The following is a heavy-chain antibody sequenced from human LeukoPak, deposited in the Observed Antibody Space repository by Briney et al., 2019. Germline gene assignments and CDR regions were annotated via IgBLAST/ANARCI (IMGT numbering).Heavy chain of an antibody. V-gene: IGHV3-21*01. D-gene: IGHD3-10*01. CDR3: ARDRGVGYFDY. J-gene: IGHJ4*02. CDR1: GFSFSSYS. Sequence: GGSLRLSCAASGFSFSSYSMNWVRQAPGKGLEWVSSISSTSSYIYYADSVKGRFTISRDNAKNSLYLQMNSLRAEDTAVYYCARDRGVGYFDYWGQGTLVTVSS. CDR2: ISSTSSYI.